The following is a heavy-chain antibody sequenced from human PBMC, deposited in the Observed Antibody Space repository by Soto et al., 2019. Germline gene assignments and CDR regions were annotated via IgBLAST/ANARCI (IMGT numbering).Heavy chain of an antibody. Sequence: SATLSLTCLVSGVAMTDGVYSWSWIGHSPERGLARLGYVGRLESTYYKPSFKSRPSLCIDRTRNQFSLTLSSMTAADKAVYYCARGGGYDSFDFWGQGIPVTVSS. CDR3: ARGGGYDSFDF. CDR1: GVAMTDGVYS. D-gene: IGHD2-15*01. CDR2: VGRLEST. V-gene: IGHV4-30-2*06. J-gene: IGHJ4*02.